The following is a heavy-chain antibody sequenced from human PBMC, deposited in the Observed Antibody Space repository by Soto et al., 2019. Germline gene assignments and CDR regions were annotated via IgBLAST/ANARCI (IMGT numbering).Heavy chain of an antibody. CDR2: IIPIFGTA. Sequence: ASVKVSCKASGGTFSSYAISWVRQAPGQGLEWMGGIIPIFGTANYAQKFQGRVTITADESTSTAYMELSSLRSEDTAVYYCAGSFAAVAGPFDLWGRGTLVTVSS. CDR3: AGSFAAVAGPFDL. CDR1: GGTFSSYA. D-gene: IGHD6-19*01. V-gene: IGHV1-69*13. J-gene: IGHJ2*01.